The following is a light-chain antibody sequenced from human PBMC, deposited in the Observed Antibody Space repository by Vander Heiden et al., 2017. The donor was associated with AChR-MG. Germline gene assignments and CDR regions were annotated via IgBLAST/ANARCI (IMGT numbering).Light chain of an antibody. CDR3: SSYADGPTFYV. Sequence: QSALAQPASVSASPGPSITISCTGTSSDIGSYDFVSWYQHHPGKAPKFIIYDVSQRPSGVSNRFSGSKSGNTASLTISGLQADDEADYYCSSYADGPTFYVFGTGTKVTVL. J-gene: IGLJ1*01. V-gene: IGLV2-23*02. CDR2: DVS. CDR1: SSDIGSYDF.